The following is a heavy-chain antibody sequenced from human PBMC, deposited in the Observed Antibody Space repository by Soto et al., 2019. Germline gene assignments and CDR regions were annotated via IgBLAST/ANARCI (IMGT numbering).Heavy chain of an antibody. Sequence: SETLSLTCTVSGGSISSYYWSWIRQPPGKGLEWIGYIYYSGSTNYNPSLKSRVTISVDTSKNQFSLKLSSVTAADMAVYYCARLGGIYGDYVRYWGQGTLVTVSS. CDR3: ARLGGIYGDYVRY. CDR1: GGSISSYY. J-gene: IGHJ4*02. D-gene: IGHD4-17*01. V-gene: IGHV4-59*08. CDR2: IYYSGST.